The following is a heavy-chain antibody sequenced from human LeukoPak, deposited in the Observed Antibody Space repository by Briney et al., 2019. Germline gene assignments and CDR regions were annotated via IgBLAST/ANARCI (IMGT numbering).Heavy chain of an antibody. V-gene: IGHV3-23*01. CDR3: ARDWYDY. CDR1: GFTFSSYE. Sequence: GGSLRLSCAASGFTFSSYEMNWVRQAPGKGLEWVSVIGGSGSYTYYADSVKGRFTISRDNSKDTLYLQMNSLRAEDTAVYYCARDWYDYWGQGTLVTVSS. D-gene: IGHD6-13*01. CDR2: IGGSGSYT. J-gene: IGHJ4*02.